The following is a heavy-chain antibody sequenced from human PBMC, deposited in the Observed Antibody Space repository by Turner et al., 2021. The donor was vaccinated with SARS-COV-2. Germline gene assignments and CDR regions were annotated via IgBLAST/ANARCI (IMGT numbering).Heavy chain of an antibody. Sequence: QVQLQESGPGLVRPSETLSLACTVPGGSISSKSWSWIRQSPGRGPEWIRYFYRIGSIDYNPTLRSRVTISVDTSKNQLSLNLISMTAADTAVYYCARHQGSTSGYDHGMNVWGQGTAVIVSS. V-gene: IGHV4-59*08. D-gene: IGHD1-1*01. CDR2: FYRIGSI. CDR3: ARHQGSTSGYDHGMNV. J-gene: IGHJ6*02. CDR1: GGSISSKS.